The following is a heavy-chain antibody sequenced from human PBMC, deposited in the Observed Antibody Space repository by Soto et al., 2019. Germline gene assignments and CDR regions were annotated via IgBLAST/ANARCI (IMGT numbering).Heavy chain of an antibody. J-gene: IGHJ3*02. CDR3: TPTRTGTNGFDN. CDR2: IRSKTDGGTT. CDR1: GITFSNAW. V-gene: IGHV3-15*01. D-gene: IGHD1-1*01. Sequence: EVQLVESGGGLVEPGGSLRLSCAASGITFSNAWMNWVRKAPGKGLEYIARIRSKTDGGTTEYAAHVEGTFTVSRDDSKNTLYLQMSGLKTEDTAVYYCTPTRTGTNGFDNWGQGTLVNVSS.